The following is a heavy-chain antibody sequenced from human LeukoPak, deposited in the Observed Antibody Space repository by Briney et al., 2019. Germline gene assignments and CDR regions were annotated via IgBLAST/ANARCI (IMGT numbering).Heavy chain of an antibody. J-gene: IGHJ4*02. CDR2: IYSGGST. Sequence: GGSLRLSCAASGFTVSSNYMSWVRQAPGKGLEWVSVIYSGGSTYYADSVKGRFTISRDNSKNTLYLQKNSLRAEDTAVYYCASCRDGYNIDYWGQGTLVTVSS. CDR3: ASCRDGYNIDY. D-gene: IGHD5-24*01. CDR1: GFTVSSNY. V-gene: IGHV3-53*01.